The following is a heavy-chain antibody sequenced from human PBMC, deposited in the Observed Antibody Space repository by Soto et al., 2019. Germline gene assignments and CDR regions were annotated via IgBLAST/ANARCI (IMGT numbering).Heavy chain of an antibody. J-gene: IGHJ6*02. CDR1: GGSISSGGYY. CDR3: ARGLDCSGGSCYPYYYYGMDV. CDR2: IYYSGST. D-gene: IGHD2-15*01. V-gene: IGHV4-31*03. Sequence: PSETLSLTCTVSGGSISSGGYYWSWIRHHPGKGLEWIGYIYYSGSTYYNPSLKSRVTISVDTSKNQFSLKLSSVTAADTAAYYCARGLDCSGGSCYPYYYYGMDVWGQGTTVTVSS.